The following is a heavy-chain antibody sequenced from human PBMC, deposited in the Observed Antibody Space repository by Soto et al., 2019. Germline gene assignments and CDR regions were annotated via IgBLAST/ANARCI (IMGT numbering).Heavy chain of an antibody. J-gene: IGHJ6*02. CDR3: AAGEKSGYYGFDV. CDR1: GGTFSSFV. Sequence: QVQLVQSGAEVKKPGSSVRVSCKASGGTFSSFVVIWVRQAPGQGLEWMGETIPIFASANYAQNFQGRVAINSDDSTNTVYMELSNLTSDDAAFYYCAAGEKSGYYGFDVWGQGTTVIVSS. CDR2: TIPIFASA. V-gene: IGHV1-69*01. D-gene: IGHD3-16*01.